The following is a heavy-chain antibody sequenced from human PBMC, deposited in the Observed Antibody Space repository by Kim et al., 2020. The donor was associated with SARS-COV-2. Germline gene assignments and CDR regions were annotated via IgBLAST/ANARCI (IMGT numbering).Heavy chain of an antibody. J-gene: IGHJ2*01. CDR1: GFTFSSFA. D-gene: IGHD6-19*01. V-gene: IGHV3-33*06. CDR3: AKPLNSSGWNLGCYFDL. CDR2: IWFDGSNK. Sequence: GGSLRLSCAASGFTFSSFAMHWVRQAPGKGLEWVALIWFDGSNKSYADSVKGRFTIFRDNSKNTVYLQMNSLRAEDTAVYYCAKPLNSSGWNLGCYFDLWGRGTLVTVSS.